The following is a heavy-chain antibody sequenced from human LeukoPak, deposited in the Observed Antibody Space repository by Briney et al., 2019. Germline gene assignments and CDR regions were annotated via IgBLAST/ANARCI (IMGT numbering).Heavy chain of an antibody. J-gene: IGHJ4*02. CDR1: GYIFVNYW. D-gene: IGHD5-24*01. Sequence: GESLQISCEGAGYIFVNYWIGWVRQMPGKGLEWMGIIYPGDSDTKYSPSFQGQVTFSADRSINTAYLHWSSLKASDSAMYYCARQGAYNAFDVWGQGTLVTVSS. V-gene: IGHV5-51*01. CDR2: IYPGDSDT. CDR3: ARQGAYNAFDV.